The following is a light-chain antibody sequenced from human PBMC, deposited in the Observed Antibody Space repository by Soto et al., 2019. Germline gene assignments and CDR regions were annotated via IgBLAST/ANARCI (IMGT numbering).Light chain of an antibody. Sequence: QSALTQPRSVSGSPGQSVTISCTGTTSDVGGYNFVSWYQQHPGNAPKLMIYDVTKRPSGIPDRFSGSKSGNTASLTISGLQAEDEADYYCCSYAGTYTYVFGPGTKLTVL. CDR3: CSYAGTYTYV. J-gene: IGLJ1*01. CDR2: DVT. V-gene: IGLV2-11*01. CDR1: TSDVGGYNF.